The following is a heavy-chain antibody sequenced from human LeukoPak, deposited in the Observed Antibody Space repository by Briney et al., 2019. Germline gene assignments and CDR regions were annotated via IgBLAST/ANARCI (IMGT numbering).Heavy chain of an antibody. D-gene: IGHD1-26*01. J-gene: IGHJ3*02. CDR2: INHSGST. Sequence: SETLSLTCAVYGGSFSGYYWSWIRQPPGKGLEWIGEINHSGSTNYNPSLKSRVTISVDTSKKQFSLKLSSVTAAETAVYYCARVGAARPRDAFDIWGQGTMVTVSS. V-gene: IGHV4-34*01. CDR1: GGSFSGYY. CDR3: ARVGAARPRDAFDI.